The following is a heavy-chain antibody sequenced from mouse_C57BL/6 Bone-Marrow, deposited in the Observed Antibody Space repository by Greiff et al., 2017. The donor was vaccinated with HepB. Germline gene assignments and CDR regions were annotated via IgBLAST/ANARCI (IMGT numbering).Heavy chain of an antibody. CDR1: GFTFSSYT. Sequence: EVQRVESGGGLVKPGGSLKLSCAASGFTFSSYTMSWVRQTPEKRLEWVATISGGGGNTYYPDSVKGRFTISRDNAKNTLYLQMSSLRSEDTSLYYCGLYYFDYWGQGTTLTVSS. CDR2: ISGGGGNT. J-gene: IGHJ2*01. CDR3: GLYYFDY. V-gene: IGHV5-9*01.